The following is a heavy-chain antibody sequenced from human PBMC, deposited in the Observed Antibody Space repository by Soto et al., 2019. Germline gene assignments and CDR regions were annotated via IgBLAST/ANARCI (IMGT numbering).Heavy chain of an antibody. V-gene: IGHV1-69*13. Sequence: PVKVSCKACGGTFSSYAISWVLQAPGQGLEWMGGIIPIFGTSNYAEKFQSRVTITADESTSTAYMELRSLRCEDTSVYYCARGPTDNLGTCAYRGKGTRVTVSS. CDR1: GGTFSSYA. CDR3: ARGPTDNLGTCAY. CDR2: IIPIFGTS. J-gene: IGHJ4*02.